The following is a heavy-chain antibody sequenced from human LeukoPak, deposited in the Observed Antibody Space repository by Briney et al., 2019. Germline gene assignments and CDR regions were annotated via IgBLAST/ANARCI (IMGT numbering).Heavy chain of an antibody. D-gene: IGHD4-17*01. CDR2: IKEDGSEK. J-gene: IGHJ4*02. Sequence: PGGSLRLSCTASGFTFSSYWMSWVRQAPGKGLEWAANIKEDGSEKYYVDSVKGRFTISRDNAKNSLYLQMNSLRAEDTAVYYCAREESDDYGDYGPQGTHCTFDYWGQGTLVTVSS. CDR3: AREESDDYGDYGPQGTHCTFDY. CDR1: GFTFSSYW. V-gene: IGHV3-7*01.